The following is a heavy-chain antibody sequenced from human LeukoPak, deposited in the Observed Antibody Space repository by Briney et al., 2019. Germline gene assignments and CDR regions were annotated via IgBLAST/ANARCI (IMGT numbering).Heavy chain of an antibody. J-gene: IGHJ5*02. CDR3: ARGTWQWLVRNNWFDP. CDR1: GDSVSSNSAA. CDR2: TYYRSKWYN. D-gene: IGHD6-19*01. Sequence: SQTLSLTCAISGDSVSSNSAAWNWIRQSPSSGLEWLGRTYYRSKWYNDYAVSVKSRITINPDTSKNQFSLQLNSVTPEDTAVYYCARGTWQWLVRNNWFDPWGQGTLVTVSS. V-gene: IGHV6-1*01.